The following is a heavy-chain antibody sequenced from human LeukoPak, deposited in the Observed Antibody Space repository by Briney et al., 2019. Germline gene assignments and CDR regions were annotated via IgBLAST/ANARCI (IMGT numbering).Heavy chain of an antibody. CDR3: ARGMRELRDYYYGMDV. D-gene: IGHD1-26*01. CDR1: GFTFSSYA. V-gene: IGHV3-30-3*01. J-gene: IGHJ6*02. CDR2: ISYDGSNK. Sequence: PGGSLRLSCAASGFTFSSYAMHWVRQAPGKGLEWVAVISYDGSNKYYADSVKGRFTISRDNSKNTLYLQMNSLRAEDTAVYYCARGMRELRDYYYGMDVWGQGTTVTVSS.